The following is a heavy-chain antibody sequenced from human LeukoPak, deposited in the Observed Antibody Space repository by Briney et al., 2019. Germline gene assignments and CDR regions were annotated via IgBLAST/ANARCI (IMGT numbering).Heavy chain of an antibody. Sequence: GASVKVSCKASGGTFSSYAISWVRQAPGQGLGWMGGIIPIFGTANYAQKFQGRVTITTDESTSTAYMELSSLRSEDTAVYYCARKGTSGELNYWGQGTLVTVSS. D-gene: IGHD1-7*01. CDR2: IIPIFGTA. CDR1: GGTFSSYA. J-gene: IGHJ4*02. CDR3: ARKGTSGELNY. V-gene: IGHV1-69*05.